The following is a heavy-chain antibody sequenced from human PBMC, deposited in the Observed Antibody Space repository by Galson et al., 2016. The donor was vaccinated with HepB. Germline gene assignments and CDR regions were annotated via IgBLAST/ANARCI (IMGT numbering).Heavy chain of an antibody. D-gene: IGHD3-3*01. CDR3: ARDPMYYSFWSVHSGDY. V-gene: IGHV1-69*13. Sequence: SVKVSCKVSGGTFSDHNISWVRQAPGQGLEWVGGIIPMSGTVRYAQKFHGRVTIAADESTSTAYMELRSLTSEDTAVYYCARDPMYYSFWSVHSGDYWGQGTLVTVSS. CDR2: IIPMSGTV. J-gene: IGHJ4*02. CDR1: GGTFSDHN.